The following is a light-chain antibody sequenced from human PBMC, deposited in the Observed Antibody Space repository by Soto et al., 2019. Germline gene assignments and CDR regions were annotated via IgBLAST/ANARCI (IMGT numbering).Light chain of an antibody. CDR3: QQYNNWPRT. CDR2: GAS. V-gene: IGKV3-15*01. J-gene: IGKJ5*01. CDR1: QSVSSN. Sequence: EIAMTQSPATLSVSPGERATLSCRASQSVSSNLAWYQQKPGQAPRLLIYGASTRATGIPARFSGSGSGTEFTLTISSLQSEDFAVYHCQQYNNWPRTFGQGTRLEIK.